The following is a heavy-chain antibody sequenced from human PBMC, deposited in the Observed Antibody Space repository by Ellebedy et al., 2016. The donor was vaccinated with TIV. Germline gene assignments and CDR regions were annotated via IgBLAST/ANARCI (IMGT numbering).Heavy chain of an antibody. J-gene: IGHJ4*02. D-gene: IGHD2-15*01. CDR3: AKDRALGYFTGGSCNTK. Sequence: PGGSLRLSCAASGFTFRSYGMHLVRQAPRKGLEWVAVIWYDGSNKYYGDSVKGRFTISRDNSKNTLSLQMNSLRAEDTAVYYCAKDRALGYFTGGSCNTKWGQGTLVTVSS. CDR1: GFTFRSYG. V-gene: IGHV3-33*06. CDR2: IWYDGSNK.